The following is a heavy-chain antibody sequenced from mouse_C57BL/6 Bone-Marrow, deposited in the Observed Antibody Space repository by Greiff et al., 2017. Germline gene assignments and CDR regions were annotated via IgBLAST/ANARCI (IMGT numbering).Heavy chain of an antibody. CDR2: ISNGGGST. D-gene: IGHD4-1*01. V-gene: IGHV5-12*01. CDR3: ARHDWDWFAY. CDR1: GFTFSDYY. J-gene: IGHJ3*01. Sequence: EVKVVESGGGLVQPGGSLKLSCAASGFTFSDYYMYWVRQTPEKRLEWVAYISNGGGSTYYPDTVKGRFTISRDNAKNTLYLQMSRRKSEDTAMYYCARHDWDWFAYWGQGTLVTVSA.